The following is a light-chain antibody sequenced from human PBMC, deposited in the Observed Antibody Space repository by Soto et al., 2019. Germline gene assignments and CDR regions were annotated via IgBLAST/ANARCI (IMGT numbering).Light chain of an antibody. CDR1: QSISSY. CDR2: AAS. CDR3: LQDHDDSWT. Sequence: IQMTQSPSSLSASVGDRFTITCRASQSISSYLNWYQQKPGKAPKLLIYAASNLQSGVPSRFRGSRSGTEFTLTVSSLQPEDFATYYCLQDHDDSWTFGQGTKVDIK. J-gene: IGKJ1*01. V-gene: IGKV1-6*01.